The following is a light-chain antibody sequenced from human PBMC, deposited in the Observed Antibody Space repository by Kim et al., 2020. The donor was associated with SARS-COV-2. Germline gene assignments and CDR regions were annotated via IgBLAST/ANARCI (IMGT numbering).Light chain of an antibody. CDR1: NIGSKS. J-gene: IGLJ3*02. V-gene: IGLV3-21*04. CDR3: QVWDSSSDHSYWV. CDR2: YDS. Sequence: SYELTQPPSVSVAPGKTARITCGRNNIGSKSVHWYQQKPGQAPVLVIYYDSDRPSGIPERFSGSNSGNTATLTISRVEAGDEADYYCQVWDSSSDHSYWVFGGGTQLTVL.